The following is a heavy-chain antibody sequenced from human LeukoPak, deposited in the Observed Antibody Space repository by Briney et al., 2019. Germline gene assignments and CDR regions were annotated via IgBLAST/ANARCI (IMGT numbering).Heavy chain of an antibody. CDR1: GFTFDDYA. V-gene: IGHV3-9*01. CDR3: AKVKRWLQLVGAFDI. J-gene: IGHJ3*02. CDR2: ICWNSGSI. Sequence: PGRSLRLSCAASGFTFDDYAMLWVRQAPGKGLEWVSGICWNSGSIVYADSVKGRFTISRDNAKNSLYLQMNSLRAEDTALYYCAKVKRWLQLVGAFDIWGQGTMVTVSS. D-gene: IGHD5-24*01.